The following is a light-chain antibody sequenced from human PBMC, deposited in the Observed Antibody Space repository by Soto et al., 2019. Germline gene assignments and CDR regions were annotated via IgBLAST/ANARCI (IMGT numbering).Light chain of an antibody. J-gene: IGKJ1*01. CDR2: KAS. V-gene: IGKV1-5*03. Sequence: DIEMTQSPATLSASVGDRVTISCRASQSINSWLAWYQHKPGKAPRLLIFKASTIGTGVPARFSGSGSETEFTLTISSLQSDDFASYYCQPYNSYSWTFGQGTKVEIK. CDR1: QSINSW. CDR3: QPYNSYSWT.